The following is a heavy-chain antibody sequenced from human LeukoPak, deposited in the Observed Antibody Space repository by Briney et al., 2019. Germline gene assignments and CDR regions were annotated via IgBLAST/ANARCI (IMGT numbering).Heavy chain of an antibody. CDR3: ARVGLWFGELLGTDY. V-gene: IGHV3-21*01. CDR2: ISSSSSYI. CDR1: GFPYSSYS. Sequence: GGSLRLSCAASGFPYSSYSMNWVRQAPGKGLECVSSISSSSSYIYYADSVKGRFPISRDNAKNSLYLQMNSLRAEDTAVYYCARVGLWFGELLGTDYWGQGTLVTVSS. D-gene: IGHD3-10*01. J-gene: IGHJ4*02.